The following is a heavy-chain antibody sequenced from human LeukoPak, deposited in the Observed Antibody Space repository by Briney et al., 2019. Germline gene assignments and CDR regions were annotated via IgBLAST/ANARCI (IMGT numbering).Heavy chain of an antibody. CDR1: GGSTSSSSHC. D-gene: IGHD3-9*01. Sequence: SETLSFTCTVSGGSTSSSSHCGRWIRQPPGKGLEWIGSIYYSGSTYYNPSLKSRVTISVDTSKNQFSLKLSSVTAADTAVYYCAVIGGHTLRYFDWDHEAFGIWGQGTMVAVSS. J-gene: IGHJ3*02. V-gene: IGHV4-39*01. CDR2: IYYSGST. CDR3: AVIGGHTLRYFDWDHEAFGI.